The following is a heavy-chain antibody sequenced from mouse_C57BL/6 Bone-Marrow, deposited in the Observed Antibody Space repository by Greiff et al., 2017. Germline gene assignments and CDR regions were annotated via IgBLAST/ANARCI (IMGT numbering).Heavy chain of an antibody. J-gene: IGHJ4*01. CDR1: GFTFSSYG. V-gene: IGHV5-6*02. Sequence: DVMLVESGGDLVKPGGSLKLSCAASGFTFSSYGMSWVRQTPDKRLEWVATISSGGSYTSYPDSVKGRFTISRDNAKNTLYLQMSSLKSEDTAMYYCARQKWYYAMDYWGQGTSVTVSS. CDR2: ISSGGSYT. D-gene: IGHD1-3*01. CDR3: ARQKWYYAMDY.